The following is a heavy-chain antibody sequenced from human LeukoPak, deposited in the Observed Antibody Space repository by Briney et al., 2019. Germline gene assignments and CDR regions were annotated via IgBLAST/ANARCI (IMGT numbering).Heavy chain of an antibody. CDR2: IWYDGSNK. CDR1: GFTFSSYG. J-gene: IGHJ6*02. V-gene: IGHV3-33*01. Sequence: AGGSLRLSCAASGFTFSSYGMHWVRQAPGKGLEWVAVIWYDGSNKYYAGSVKGRFTISRDNSKNTLYLQMNSLRAEDTAVYYCARDPTLRYFDWSPYYYYGMDVWGQGTTVTVS. D-gene: IGHD3-9*01. CDR3: ARDPTLRYFDWSPYYYYGMDV.